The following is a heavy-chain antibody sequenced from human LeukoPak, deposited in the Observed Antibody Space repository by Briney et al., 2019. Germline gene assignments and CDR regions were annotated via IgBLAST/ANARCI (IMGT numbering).Heavy chain of an antibody. CDR2: ISSSSDYT. J-gene: IGHJ4*02. CDR3: ARVKVGTTNRFDY. V-gene: IGHV3-11*05. CDR1: GFTFSDYY. D-gene: IGHD1-26*01. Sequence: GGSLRLSCAASGFTFSDYYMTWIRQAPGKGLECVSCISSSSDYTNYPDSVKGRFTISRDNAKNSLYLQMNSLRAEDTAVYYCARVKVGTTNRFDYWGQGTLVTVSS.